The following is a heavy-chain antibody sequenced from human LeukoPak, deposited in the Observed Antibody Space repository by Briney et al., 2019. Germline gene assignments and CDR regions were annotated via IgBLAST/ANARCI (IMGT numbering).Heavy chain of an antibody. CDR3: ARGGSSWSGYFQH. J-gene: IGHJ1*01. CDR2: INSDGSST. Sequence: PGGSLRLSCAASGFTFSSYWIHWVRQAPGKGLVWVSRINSDGSSTTYADSVKGRFTISRDNAKNTPYLQMNSLRAEDTAVYYCARGGSSWSGYFQHWGQGTLVTVSS. V-gene: IGHV3-74*01. CDR1: GFTFSSYW. D-gene: IGHD6-13*01.